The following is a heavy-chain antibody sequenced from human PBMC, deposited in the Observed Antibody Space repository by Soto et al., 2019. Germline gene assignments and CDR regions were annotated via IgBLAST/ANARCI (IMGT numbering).Heavy chain of an antibody. D-gene: IGHD2-8*02. CDR2: INHSGSS. V-gene: IGHV4-34*01. CDR3: ARDKITGLFDY. Sequence: SETLSLTCAVYGGSFSGYDWTWIRQPPGTGLEWIGEINHSGSSNYNPSLKSRVTISADTSKNQFSLKLTSVTAADTAVYYCARDKITGLFDYWGQGTLVTVSS. J-gene: IGHJ4*02. CDR1: GGSFSGYD.